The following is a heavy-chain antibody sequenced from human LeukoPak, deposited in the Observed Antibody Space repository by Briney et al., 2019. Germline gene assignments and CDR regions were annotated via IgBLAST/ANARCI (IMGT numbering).Heavy chain of an antibody. D-gene: IGHD1-26*01. J-gene: IGHJ4*02. CDR3: AEDQWSFSYFDY. CDR2: ISGSGGST. Sequence: GGSLRLSCAASGFTFSSYGMSWVRQAPGKGLEWVSAISGSGGSTYYADSVKGRFTISRDNSKNTLYLQMNSLRAEDTAVYYCAEDQWSFSYFDYWGQGTLVTVSS. V-gene: IGHV3-23*01. CDR1: GFTFSSYG.